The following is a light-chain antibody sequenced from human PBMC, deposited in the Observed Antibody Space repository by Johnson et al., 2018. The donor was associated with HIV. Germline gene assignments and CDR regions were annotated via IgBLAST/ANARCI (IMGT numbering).Light chain of an antibody. CDR3: GTWDTSLSAGGV. J-gene: IGLJ1*01. Sequence: QSVLTQPPSVSAAPGQKVTISCSGSSSNIGNKYVSWYQQLPGTAPKLLIYVNSKRPSGIPDRFSGSKSGTSATLGITGLQTGDEADYYCGTWDTSLSAGGVFGSGTKGTVL. CDR1: SSNIGNKY. V-gene: IGLV1-51*02. CDR2: VNS.